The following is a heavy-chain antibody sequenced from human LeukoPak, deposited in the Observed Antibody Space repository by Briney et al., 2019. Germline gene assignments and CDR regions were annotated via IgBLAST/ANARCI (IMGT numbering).Heavy chain of an antibody. CDR3: ARPESGNYYFDY. D-gene: IGHD1-14*01. V-gene: IGHV3-33*01. Sequence: GTSLRLSCAASGFTFSSYGMHWVRQAPGKGPEWVALIWFDGSNKYHADSVKGRFTISRDNSKNTLYLQMNSLRVEDTAVYYCARPESGNYYFDYWGQETLVTVSS. CDR1: GFTFSSYG. CDR2: IWFDGSNK. J-gene: IGHJ4*02.